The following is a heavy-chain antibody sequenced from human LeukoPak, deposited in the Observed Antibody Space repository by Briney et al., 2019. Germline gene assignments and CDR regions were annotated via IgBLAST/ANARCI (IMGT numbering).Heavy chain of an antibody. J-gene: IGHJ4*02. CDR3: ARVRYCSGGSCYNFDY. CDR1: GGSISSSTYY. Sequence: SEALSLTCTVSGGSISSSTYYWGWIRQPPGKGLEWIGSIYYSGSTYYNPSLQSRVTISVDTSKNHFSLKLSSVTAADTAVYYCARVRYCSGGSCYNFDYWGQGTLVTVSS. V-gene: IGHV4-39*07. CDR2: IYYSGST. D-gene: IGHD2-15*01.